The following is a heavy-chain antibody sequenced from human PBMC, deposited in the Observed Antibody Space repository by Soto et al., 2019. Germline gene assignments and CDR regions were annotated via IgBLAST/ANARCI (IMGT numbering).Heavy chain of an antibody. CDR1: GYTFTSYY. D-gene: IGHD5-18*01. CDR3: ATPPALGRSYGSLGY. Sequence: QVQLVQSGAEVKKPGASVKVSCKASGYTFTSYYMHWVRQAPGQGLEWMGIINPSGGSTSYAQKFQGRVTMXXDXSXNTVYKELSSLRSEDTAVYYCATPPALGRSYGSLGYWGQGTLVTVSS. V-gene: IGHV1-46*03. J-gene: IGHJ4*02. CDR2: INPSGGST.